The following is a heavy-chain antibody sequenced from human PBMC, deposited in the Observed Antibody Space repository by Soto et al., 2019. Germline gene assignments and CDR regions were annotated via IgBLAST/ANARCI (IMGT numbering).Heavy chain of an antibody. J-gene: IGHJ4*02. V-gene: IGHV4-31*03. Sequence: SETLSLTCTVSGGSIRSGDYYWSWIRQHPGKGLEWIGYVYYSGSTHYNPSLKSRITISVDTSKNQFSLKLNSVTAADTAVYYCARDYYKYYDSSGYYRSPAYWGQGTLVTVSS. CDR3: ARDYYKYYDSSGYYRSPAY. CDR1: GGSIRSGDYY. D-gene: IGHD3-22*01. CDR2: VYYSGST.